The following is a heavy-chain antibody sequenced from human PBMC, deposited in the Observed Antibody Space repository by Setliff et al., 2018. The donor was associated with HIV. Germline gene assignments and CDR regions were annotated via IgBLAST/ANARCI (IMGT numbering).Heavy chain of an antibody. D-gene: IGHD3-22*01. V-gene: IGHV1-69*05. CDR2: IIPIFGTT. CDR3: ARGRRSDYYDSDGYLYYYFNL. Sequence: SVKVSCKTSGGTFSSYGVSWVRQAPGQGLQWMGGIIPIFGTTDYTQRFQGRVTITTDEPATTVYMELSSLRSDDTAVYYCARGRRSDYYDSDGYLYYYFNLWGRGTLVTVSS. CDR1: GGTFSSYG. J-gene: IGHJ2*01.